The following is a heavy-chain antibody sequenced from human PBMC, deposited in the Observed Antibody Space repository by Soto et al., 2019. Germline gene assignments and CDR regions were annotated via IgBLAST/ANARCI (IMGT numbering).Heavy chain of an antibody. D-gene: IGHD2-2*01. J-gene: IGHJ4*02. V-gene: IGHV3-30*18. CDR1: GFTFSSYG. CDR2: ISYDGSNK. CDR3: AKDVIGYCSSTSCHDESYFDY. Sequence: GGSLRLSCAASGFTFSSYGMHWVRQAPGKGLEWVAVISYDGSNKYYADSVKGRFTISRDNSKNTLYLQMNSLRAEDTAVYYCAKDVIGYCSSTSCHDESYFDYWGQGTLVTVSS.